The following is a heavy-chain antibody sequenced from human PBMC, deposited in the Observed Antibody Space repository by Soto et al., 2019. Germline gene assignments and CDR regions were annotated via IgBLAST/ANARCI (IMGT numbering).Heavy chain of an antibody. V-gene: IGHV3-66*01. J-gene: IGHJ4*02. CDR1: GFTVSSNY. CDR2: IYSGGST. D-gene: IGHD3-22*01. CDR3: EKGQYYYDRSGIVDY. Sequence: GGSLRLSCAASGFTVSSNYMSWVRQAPGKGLEWVSVIYSGGSTYYADSVKGRFTISRDNSKNTLYLQMNSLRAEDTAVYYCEKGQYYYDRSGIVDYWGQGTLVTVSS.